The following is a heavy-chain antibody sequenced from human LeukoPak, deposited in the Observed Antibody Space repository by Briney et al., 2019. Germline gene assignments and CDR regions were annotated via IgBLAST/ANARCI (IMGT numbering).Heavy chain of an antibody. V-gene: IGHV4-39*01. J-gene: IGHJ4*02. Sequence: PSETLSLTCTVSGGSISSSSYYWGWIRQPPGKGLEWIGSIYYSGSTYYNPSLKSRVTISVDTSKTQFSLKLSSVTAADTAVYYCAAYSGYDYDEYYFDYWGQGTLVTVSS. CDR1: GGSISSSSYY. CDR2: IYYSGST. D-gene: IGHD5-12*01. CDR3: AAYSGYDYDEYYFDY.